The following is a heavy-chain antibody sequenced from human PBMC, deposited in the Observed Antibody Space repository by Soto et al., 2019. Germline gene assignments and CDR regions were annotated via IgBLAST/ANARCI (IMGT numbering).Heavy chain of an antibody. D-gene: IGHD6-25*01. J-gene: IGHJ3*02. CDR1: GGSISNSY. V-gene: IGHV4-59*01. CDR3: ERRDFHAARSAFDI. CDR2: IYHSGSTNSGST. Sequence: SETLSLTCTVSGGSISNSYWSWFRRPPGKALEWIGYIYHSGSTNSGSTNYNPSLKSRVTISVDTSKNQFSLKLSSVTAADTAVYYRERRDFHAARSAFDIWGQGTMVTVSS.